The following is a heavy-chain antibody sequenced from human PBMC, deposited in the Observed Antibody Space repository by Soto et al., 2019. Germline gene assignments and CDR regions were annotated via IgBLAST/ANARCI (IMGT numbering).Heavy chain of an antibody. CDR3: TRGIQGPRHIAVVPIDY. CDR1: GFTFGDYA. D-gene: IGHD6-19*01. V-gene: IGHV3-49*03. Sequence: GGSLRLSCTASGFTFGDYAMSWFRQAPGKGLEWVGFIRSKAYGGTTEYAASVKGRFTISRDDSKSIAYLQMNSLKTEDTAVYYCTRGIQGPRHIAVVPIDYWGQGTLVTVSS. CDR2: IRSKAYGGTT. J-gene: IGHJ4*02.